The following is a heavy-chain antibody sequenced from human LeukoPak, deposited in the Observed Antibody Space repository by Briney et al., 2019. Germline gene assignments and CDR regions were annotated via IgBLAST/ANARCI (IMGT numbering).Heavy chain of an antibody. D-gene: IGHD4-17*01. V-gene: IGHV3-23*01. J-gene: IGHJ4*02. Sequence: PGGSLRLSCVASGFTFTSSAMSWVRQAPGKGLEWVSAISGRSGTTYYADSVKGRFTISRDNSKNTLYLQMNSLRAEDTAVYYCARDLYGDYPDYWGQGTLVTVSS. CDR3: ARDLYGDYPDY. CDR1: GFTFTSSA. CDR2: ISGRSGTT.